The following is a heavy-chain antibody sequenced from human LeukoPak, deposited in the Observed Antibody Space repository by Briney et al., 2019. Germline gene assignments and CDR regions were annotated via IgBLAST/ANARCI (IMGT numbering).Heavy chain of an antibody. CDR3: AREAIKDY. Sequence: PGGSLRLSCEVSGXTFSSHSMNWVRQAPGKGLEWVSYISSGSGTIYYADPVKGRFTIARDDAKNSLYLQMSSLRDEDTAVYYCAREAIKDYWGQGTLVTVSS. V-gene: IGHV3-48*02. CDR1: GXTFSSHS. CDR2: ISSGSGTI. J-gene: IGHJ4*02.